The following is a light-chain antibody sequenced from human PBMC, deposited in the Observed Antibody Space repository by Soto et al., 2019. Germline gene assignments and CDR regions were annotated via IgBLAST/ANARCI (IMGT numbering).Light chain of an antibody. V-gene: IGKV3-11*01. CDR3: QQSPNLPRGT. CDR2: DAS. J-gene: IGKJ2*01. Sequence: EVVLTKFQVNLSLSPGEGATLSCRASQSVSTFLAWYQQKPGQAPRLLIYDASKRAAGIPSRFSGSGSGTDVSLTIRSLLPVDSAVYYCQQSPNLPRGTFGQGTKPEIK. CDR1: QSVSTF.